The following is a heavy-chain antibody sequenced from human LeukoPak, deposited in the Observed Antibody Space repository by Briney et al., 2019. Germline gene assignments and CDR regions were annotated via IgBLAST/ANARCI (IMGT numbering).Heavy chain of an antibody. J-gene: IGHJ3*02. CDR2: ISYSGIT. V-gene: IGHV4-39*01. CDR3: ARRSTTWNAFDI. CDR1: GDSFSSIYY. Sequence: SETLSLTCTVSGDSFSSIYYWGWLRQPPGKGPEWIGSISYSGITYYNPSLKSRVIISVDTSKNQFSLQLESVTAADTGVYYCARRSTTWNAFDIWGQGTMLTVSS. D-gene: IGHD1-1*01.